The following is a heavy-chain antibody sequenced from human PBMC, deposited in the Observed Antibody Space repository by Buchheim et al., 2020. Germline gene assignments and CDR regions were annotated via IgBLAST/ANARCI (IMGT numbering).Heavy chain of an antibody. CDR1: GGSISTYY. V-gene: IGHV4-59*01. CDR3: ARGKYQLDY. D-gene: IGHD2-2*01. Sequence: QVQLQESGPGLVKPSETLSLTCAVSGGSISTYYWTWIRQPPGKGLEWIAYIYYSGSANYNPSLRSRVTLTIDTSKNQFSLKLAAVTAADTAVYYGARGKYQLDYWGQGTL. J-gene: IGHJ4*02. CDR2: IYYSGSA.